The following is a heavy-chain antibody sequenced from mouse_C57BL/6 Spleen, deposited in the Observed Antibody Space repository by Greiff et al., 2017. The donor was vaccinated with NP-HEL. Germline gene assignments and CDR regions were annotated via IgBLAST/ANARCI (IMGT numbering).Heavy chain of an antibody. CDR1: GFTFTDYY. D-gene: IGHD2-5*01. CDR2: IRNKANGYTT. V-gene: IGHV7-3*01. J-gene: IGHJ4*01. CDR3: ARYIYYSNYYAMDY. Sequence: EVKLMESGGGLVQPGGSLSLSCAASGFTFTDYYMSWVRQPPGKALEWLGFIRNKANGYTTAYSASVKGRFTISRDTSHSILYLQMNALRAEDSATYYCARYIYYSNYYAMDYWGQGTSVTVPS.